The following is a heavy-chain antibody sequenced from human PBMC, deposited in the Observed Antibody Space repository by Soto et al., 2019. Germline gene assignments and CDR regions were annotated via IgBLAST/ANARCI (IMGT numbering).Heavy chain of an antibody. Sequence: VGSLRLSCTGSGFTFGNHAMDWVRQAPGKGLEWVSAISGNGDSAYYADSVTGRFTTSRDNSKNTLYLQMNSLRAEETAVYFCAKENTGNLFVDTWGPGTTVTVSS. V-gene: IGHV3-23*01. CDR1: GFTFGNHA. D-gene: IGHD7-27*01. CDR3: AKENTGNLFVDT. CDR2: ISGNGDSA. J-gene: IGHJ6*02.